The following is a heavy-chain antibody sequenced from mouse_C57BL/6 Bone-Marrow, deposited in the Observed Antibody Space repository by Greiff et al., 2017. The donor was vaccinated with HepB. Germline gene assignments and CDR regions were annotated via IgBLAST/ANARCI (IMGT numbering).Heavy chain of an antibody. CDR3: ARRGAY. V-gene: IGHV5-12*01. CDR1: GFTFSDYY. J-gene: IGHJ3*01. Sequence: EVQLVESGGGLVQPGGSLKLSCAASGFTFSDYYMYWVRQTPEKRLEWVAYISNGGGSTYYPDHVKGRFTISRDNAKNTLYLQMSRLKSEDTAMYYCARRGAYWGQGTLVTVSA. CDR2: ISNGGGST.